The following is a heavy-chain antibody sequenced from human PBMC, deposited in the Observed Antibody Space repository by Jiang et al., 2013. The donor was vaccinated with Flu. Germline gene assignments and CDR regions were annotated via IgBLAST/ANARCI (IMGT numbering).Heavy chain of an antibody. J-gene: IGHJ5*02. CDR1: GGSFSGYY. V-gene: IGHV4-34*01. CDR2: INHSGST. CDR3: ARGRYDFWSGYYLYRFDP. D-gene: IGHD3-3*01. Sequence: LLKPSETLSLTCAVYGGSFSGYYWSWIRQPPGKGLEWIGEINHSGSTNYNPSLKSRVTISVDTSKNQFSLKLSSVTAADTAVYYCARGRYDFWSGYYLYRFDPWGQGTLVTVSS.